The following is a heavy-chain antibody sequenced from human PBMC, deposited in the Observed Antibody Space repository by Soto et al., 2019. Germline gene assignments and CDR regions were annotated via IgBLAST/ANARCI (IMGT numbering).Heavy chain of an antibody. CDR1: GGSISSNNW. CDR3: ARGQYCSGGSCYSGLWFDP. V-gene: IGHV4-4*02. D-gene: IGHD2-15*01. CDR2: IYHSGST. J-gene: IGHJ5*02. Sequence: QVHLQESGPGLVKPSGTLSLTCGVSGGSISSNNWWNWVRQPPGKGLEWIGEIYHSGSTSYNPSLMNRVTISVDKSKNHCSLKLNALAAADMAVYYCARGQYCSGGSCYSGLWFDPWGQGTLVTVSS.